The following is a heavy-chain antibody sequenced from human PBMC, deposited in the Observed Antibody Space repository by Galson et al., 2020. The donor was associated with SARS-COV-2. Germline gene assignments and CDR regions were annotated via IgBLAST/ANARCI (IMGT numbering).Heavy chain of an antibody. V-gene: IGHV3-33*01. Sequence: GESLKISCAASGFTFSDHAMHWVRQAPGKGLEWVAQIFFDGSEKYYGDSVRGRFTISRDSSKNTVYLQMNSLRADDAAVYYCAAGAVAGTGYWGQGTLVTVSS. CDR3: AAGAVAGTGY. CDR2: IFFDGSEK. D-gene: IGHD6-19*01. J-gene: IGHJ4*02. CDR1: GFTFSDHA.